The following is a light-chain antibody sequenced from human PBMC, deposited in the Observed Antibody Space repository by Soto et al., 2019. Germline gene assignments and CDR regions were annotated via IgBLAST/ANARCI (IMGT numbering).Light chain of an antibody. Sequence: DLQMTQSPSAMSASVGDRVTITCRASQDISNYLAWFQQKPGKGPKRLIYAASSLQSGVPSRFSGSGSGTEFTLTISSLQPKDFATYYCLQHNGYPRTFGQGTKVEIK. V-gene: IGKV1-17*03. CDR3: LQHNGYPRT. J-gene: IGKJ1*01. CDR1: QDISNY. CDR2: AAS.